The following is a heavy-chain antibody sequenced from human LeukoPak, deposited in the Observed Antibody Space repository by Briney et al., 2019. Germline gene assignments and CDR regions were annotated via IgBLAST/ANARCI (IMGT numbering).Heavy chain of an antibody. D-gene: IGHD3-10*01. CDR1: GFTFSSYA. CDR3: ARNPTLMVRTSGAYYFDY. V-gene: IGHV3-23*01. CDR2: ISGSGGST. J-gene: IGHJ4*02. Sequence: TGGSLRLSCAASGFTFSSYAMSWVRQAPGKGLEWVSAISGSGGSTYYADSVKGRFTISRDNAKNSLYLQMNSLRAEDTAVYYCARNPTLMVRTSGAYYFDYWGQGTLVTVSS.